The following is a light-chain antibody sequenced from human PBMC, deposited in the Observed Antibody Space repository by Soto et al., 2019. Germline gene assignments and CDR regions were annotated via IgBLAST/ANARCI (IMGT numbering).Light chain of an antibody. J-gene: IGLJ3*02. CDR1: SGDVGFYDF. V-gene: IGLV2-14*03. CDR3: ASYTGSSTSV. Sequence: QSALTQPASMSGSPGQSITISCTGTSGDVGFYDFVSWYQQHPGKVPRLIIYGVTKRPSGVSHRFSGSKSGNTASLTISGLQVEDEADYSCASYTGSSTSVFGGGTKVTVL. CDR2: GVT.